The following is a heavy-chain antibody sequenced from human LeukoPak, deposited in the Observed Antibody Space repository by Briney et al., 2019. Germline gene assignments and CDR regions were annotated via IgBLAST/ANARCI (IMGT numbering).Heavy chain of an antibody. D-gene: IGHD3-16*01. CDR1: GYTFTSYY. CDR3: ARDGGLVKRVANNWFDP. J-gene: IGHJ5*02. V-gene: IGHV1-46*01. CDR2: IXPSDGSA. Sequence: ASVKVSCKAFGYTFTSYYMHWVRQAPGQGLEWMGIIXPSDGSANYAQRFQGRVTMTRDTSTSTVYMELSSLRSEDTAVYYCARDGGLVKRVANNWFDPWGQGTLVTVSS.